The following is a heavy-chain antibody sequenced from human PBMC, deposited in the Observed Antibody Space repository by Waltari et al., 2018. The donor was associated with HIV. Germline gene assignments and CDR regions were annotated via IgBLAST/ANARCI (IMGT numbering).Heavy chain of an antibody. D-gene: IGHD4-17*01. J-gene: IGHJ3*02. V-gene: IGHV3-9*01. CDR3: AKVAMTAVTSYAIDI. CDR1: GFKFEDYA. Sequence: EVHLVESGGGLVHPGGSLRLPCAAPGFKFEDYAMQWVRQAPGKGLEWVSGVSWNSETIGYADSVKGRFTISRDNAKNSLSLQMNSLRAEDTALYYCAKVAMTAVTSYAIDIWGQGTMVTVSS. CDR2: VSWNSETI.